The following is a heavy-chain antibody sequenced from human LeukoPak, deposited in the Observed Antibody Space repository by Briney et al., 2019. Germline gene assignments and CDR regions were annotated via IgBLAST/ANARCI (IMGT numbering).Heavy chain of an antibody. CDR1: GYTFTSYD. V-gene: IGHV1-2*02. J-gene: IGHJ4*02. CDR3: ARGDSSGYY. CDR2: INPNSGGT. Sequence: ASVKVSCKAPGYTFTSYDINWVRQATGQGLEWMGWINPNSGGTNYAQKFQGRVTMTRDTSISTAYMELSRLRSDDTAVYYCARGDSSGYYWGQGTLVTVSS. D-gene: IGHD6-19*01.